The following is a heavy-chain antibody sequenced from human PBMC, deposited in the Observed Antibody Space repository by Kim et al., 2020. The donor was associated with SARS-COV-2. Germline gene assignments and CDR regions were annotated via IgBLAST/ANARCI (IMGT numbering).Heavy chain of an antibody. CDR2: ISSSGSYI. CDR3: ARVLTSGWSYFDY. V-gene: IGHV3-21*01. Sequence: GGSLRLSCAASGFTFSSYSMNGVRQAPGKGLEWISSISSSGSYIYYADSMKGRFTISRDNARASLYLQMNSLRAEDTAVYYCARVLTSGWSYFDYWGQGTLVTVSS. CDR1: GFTFSSYS. D-gene: IGHD6-19*01. J-gene: IGHJ4*02.